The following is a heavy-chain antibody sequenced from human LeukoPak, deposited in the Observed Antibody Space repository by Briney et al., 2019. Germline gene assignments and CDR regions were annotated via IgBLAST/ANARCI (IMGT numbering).Heavy chain of an antibody. CDR1: GGSFSGYY. D-gene: IGHD3-9*01. CDR3: ARLAYDILTGYYYHFDY. J-gene: IGHJ4*02. Sequence: SETLSLTCAVYGGSFSGYYWSWIRQPPGKGLEWIGEINHSGSTNYNPSLKSRVTISVDTSKNQFSLKLSSVTAADTAVYYCARLAYDILTGYYYHFDYWGQGTLVTVSS. V-gene: IGHV4-34*01. CDR2: INHSGST.